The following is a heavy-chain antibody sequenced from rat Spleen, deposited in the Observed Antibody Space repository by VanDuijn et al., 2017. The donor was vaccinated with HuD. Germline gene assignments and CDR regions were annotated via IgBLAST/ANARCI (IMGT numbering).Heavy chain of an antibody. CDR2: ISYDGGST. CDR1: GFTFSDYY. J-gene: IGHJ2*01. Sequence: EVQLVESGGGLVQPGRSLKLSCAASGFTFSDYYMAWVRQAPTKGLEWVASISYDGGSTYYRDSVKGRFTISRDNAENTVYLQMNSLRSEDTATYYGAVSGFGYWGQGVMVTVSS. V-gene: IGHV5-20*01. D-gene: IGHD4-4*01. CDR3: AVSGFGY.